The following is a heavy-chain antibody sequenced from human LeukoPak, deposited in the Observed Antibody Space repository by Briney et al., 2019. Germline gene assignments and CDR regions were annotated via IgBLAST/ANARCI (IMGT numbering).Heavy chain of an antibody. J-gene: IGHJ4*02. CDR3: AKDQGTVTPVVFDY. Sequence: PGGSLRLSCAVSGFTFSSYWMSWVRQAPGKGLEWVSGISGSGGTTYYADSVKGRFTISRDNSKNTLYLQMNSLRAEDTALYYCAKDQGTVTPVVFDYWGQGTLVTVSS. CDR1: GFTFSSYW. CDR2: ISGSGGTT. D-gene: IGHD4-17*01. V-gene: IGHV3-23*01.